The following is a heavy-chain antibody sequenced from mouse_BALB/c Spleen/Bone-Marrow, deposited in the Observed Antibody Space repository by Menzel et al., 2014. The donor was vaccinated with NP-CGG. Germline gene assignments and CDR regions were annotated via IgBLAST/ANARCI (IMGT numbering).Heavy chain of an antibody. D-gene: IGHD2-4*01. J-gene: IGHJ3*01. V-gene: IGHV1-67*01. Sequence: QVQLQQSGPELVRPGVSVKISCKGSGYTFXDXAXHWVKQSHAXSLEWIGVISTXPGNTNYNQKFKGKATMTVDKSSSTAYMELARLTSEDSAIYYCARGSYYDPAWFAYWGQGTLVTVSA. CDR2: ISTXPGNT. CDR1: GYTFXDXA. CDR3: ARGSYYDPAWFAY.